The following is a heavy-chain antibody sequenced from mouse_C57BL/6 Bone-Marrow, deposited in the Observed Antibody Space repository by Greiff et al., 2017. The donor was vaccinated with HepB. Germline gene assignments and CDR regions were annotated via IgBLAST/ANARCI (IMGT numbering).Heavy chain of an antibody. J-gene: IGHJ3*01. CDR3: ARAYYGSSYEAY. CDR1: GYTFTSYW. CDR2: IYPGSGST. Sequence: VQLQQSGAELVKPGASVKMSCKASGYTFTSYWITWVKQRPGQGLEWIGDIYPGSGSTNYNEKFKSKATLTVDTSSSTAYMQLSSLTSEDSAVYYCARAYYGSSYEAYWGQGTLVTVSA. V-gene: IGHV1-55*01. D-gene: IGHD1-1*01.